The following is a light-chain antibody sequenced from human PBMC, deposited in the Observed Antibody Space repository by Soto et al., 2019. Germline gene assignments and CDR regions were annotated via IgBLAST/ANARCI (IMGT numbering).Light chain of an antibody. V-gene: IGKV3-15*01. Sequence: EIVVTQSPATLSVSPGERVTLSCRASQTVATYITWYQQKSGQAPRLLIYDASSSATDVPARFSGSGYGTEFTLNDTSLQYEDFAVFYCQQYGSSPWTFGQGTKVEI. CDR1: QTVATY. CDR2: DAS. J-gene: IGKJ1*01. CDR3: QQYGSSPWT.